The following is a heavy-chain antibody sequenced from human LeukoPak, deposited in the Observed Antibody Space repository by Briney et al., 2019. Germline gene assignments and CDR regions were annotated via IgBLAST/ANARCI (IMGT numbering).Heavy chain of an antibody. V-gene: IGHV1-3*03. CDR2: INTGNGNT. CDR3: ARVGGGHYGALDY. J-gene: IGHJ4*02. CDR1: GYTFTSCA. D-gene: IGHD4/OR15-4a*01. Sequence: ASVKVSCKTSGYTFTSCAIHWVRQAPGQRLEWMGWINTGNGNTKYSQNFQGRVTITRDTSASTAYMELSSLRSEDMAAYYCARVGGGHYGALDYWGQGTLVTVSS.